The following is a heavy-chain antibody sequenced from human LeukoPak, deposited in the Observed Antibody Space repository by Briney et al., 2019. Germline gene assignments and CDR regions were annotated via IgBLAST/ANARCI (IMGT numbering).Heavy chain of an antibody. CDR3: ARVGRGAVAGSFDY. CDR1: SGSISSSSYY. CDR2: IYYSGST. J-gene: IGHJ4*02. V-gene: IGHV4-39*07. Sequence: RTSETLPLTCTVSSGSISSSSYYWGWIRQPPGKGLEWIGSIYYSGSTYYNPSLKSRVTISVGTSKNQFSLKLSSVTAADTAVYYCARVGRGAVAGSFDYWGQGTLVTVSS. D-gene: IGHD6-19*01.